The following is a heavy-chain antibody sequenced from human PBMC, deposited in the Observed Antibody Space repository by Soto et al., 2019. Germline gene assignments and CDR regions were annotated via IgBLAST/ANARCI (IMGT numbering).Heavy chain of an antibody. V-gene: IGHV3-30-3*01. Sequence: PGGSLRLSCAASGFSFSRYAMHWVRQAPGEGLEWAAVISRDGSSKYYGDSVKGRFTVSRDNSNNTLFLSMTSLRPDDTGVFYCARSRNGAVADSINFWGQGTLVTVSS. CDR3: ARSRNGAVADSINF. D-gene: IGHD2-8*01. J-gene: IGHJ4*02. CDR1: GFSFSRYA. CDR2: ISRDGSSK.